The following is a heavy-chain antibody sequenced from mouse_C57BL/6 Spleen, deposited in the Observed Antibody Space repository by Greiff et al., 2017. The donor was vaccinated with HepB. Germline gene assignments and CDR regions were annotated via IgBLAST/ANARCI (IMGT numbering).Heavy chain of an antibody. CDR1: GYAFTNYL. Sequence: QVQLQQSGAELVRPGTSVKVSCMASGYAFTNYLIEWVKQRPGQGLEWIGVINPGSGGTNYNEKFKGKATLTADKSSSTAYMQLSSLTSEDSAVYFCARGTTVVAPGNYFDYWGQGTTLTVSS. V-gene: IGHV1-54*01. J-gene: IGHJ2*01. D-gene: IGHD1-1*01. CDR3: ARGTTVVAPGNYFDY. CDR2: INPGSGGT.